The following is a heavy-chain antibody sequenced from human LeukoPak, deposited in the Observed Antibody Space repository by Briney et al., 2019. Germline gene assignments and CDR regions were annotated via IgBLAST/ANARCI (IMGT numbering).Heavy chain of an antibody. V-gene: IGHV4-39*07. D-gene: IGHD1-26*01. J-gene: IGHJ5*02. CDR2: IHHSGST. Sequence: SETLSLTCTVSGGSISSSGYYWGWIRQPPGKGLEWIGEIHHSGSTNYNPSLKSRVTISVDTSKEQFSLTLRSVTAADTAVYYCARMGRGATYDPWGQGTLVTVSS. CDR3: ARMGRGATYDP. CDR1: GGSISSSGYY.